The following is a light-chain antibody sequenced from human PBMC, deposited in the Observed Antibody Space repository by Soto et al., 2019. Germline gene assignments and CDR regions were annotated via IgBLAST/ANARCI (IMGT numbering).Light chain of an antibody. CDR2: AAS. J-gene: IGKJ4*01. CDR1: QGISSY. Sequence: AIRMTQSPSSLSASTGDRVTITCRASQGISSYLAWYQQKPGKAPKLLIYAASTLQSGVPSRFSGSGSGTDFNLTISCLQSEDFATYYCQQYYSYPQPLTFGGGTKVEIK. V-gene: IGKV1-8*01. CDR3: QQYYSYPQPLT.